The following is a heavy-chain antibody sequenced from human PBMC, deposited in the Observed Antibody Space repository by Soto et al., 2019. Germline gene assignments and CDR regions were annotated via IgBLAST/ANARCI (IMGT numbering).Heavy chain of an antibody. CDR3: ARSQGSSTSLEIYYYYYYGMDV. CDR1: GGTFSSYA. CDR2: IIPISETT. J-gene: IGHJ6*02. V-gene: IGHV1-69*01. D-gene: IGHD2-2*01. Sequence: QVQLVQSGAEVKKPGSSVKVSCKASGGTFSSYAISWVRQAPGQGLEWMGGIIPISETTNYEQKFQGRVTITAEESKSTAYMELSSLRSEDTAVYYCARSQGSSTSLEIYYYYYYGMDVWGQGTTVTVSS.